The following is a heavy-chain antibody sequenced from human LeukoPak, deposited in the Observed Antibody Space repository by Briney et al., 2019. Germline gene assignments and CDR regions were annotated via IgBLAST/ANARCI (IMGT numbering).Heavy chain of an antibody. V-gene: IGHV3-30*18. CDR1: GFTFSSYG. CDR2: ISYDGSNK. J-gene: IGHJ4*02. Sequence: GRSLRLSCAASGFTFSSYGMHWVRQAPGKGLEWVAVISYDGSNKYYADSVKGRFTISRDNSKNTLYLQMNSLRAEDTAVYYCAKDIYYYGSGSCYIIDYWGQGTLVTVSS. CDR3: AKDIYYYGSGSCYIIDY. D-gene: IGHD3-10*01.